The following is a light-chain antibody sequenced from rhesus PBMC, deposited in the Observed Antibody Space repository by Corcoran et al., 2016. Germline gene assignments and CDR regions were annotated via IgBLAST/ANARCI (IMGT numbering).Light chain of an antibody. CDR2: KSS. V-gene: IGKV1-25*01. J-gene: IGKJ2*01. CDR1: QDISNN. Sequence: DIQMTQSPSSLSASVGDRVTITCQASQDISNNVAWYQQKPGKVPKLLIYKSSTLQSGVPSRFSGSGSGTDFTLTISSLQPEDFATYYCQHCFVTPYSFGQGTKVEIK. CDR3: QHCFVTPYS.